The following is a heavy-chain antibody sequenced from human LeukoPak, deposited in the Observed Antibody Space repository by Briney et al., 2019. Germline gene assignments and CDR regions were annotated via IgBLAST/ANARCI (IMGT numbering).Heavy chain of an antibody. D-gene: IGHD6-19*01. Sequence: PGGSLRLSCAASGFTFSSYGMHWVRQAPGKGLEWVAVIWYDGSNKYYADSVKGRFTISRDNSKTPLYLQMNSLRAEDTAVYYCAKDAGGIAVAGTFPDYWGQGTLVTVSS. J-gene: IGHJ4*02. CDR2: IWYDGSNK. CDR1: GFTFSSYG. V-gene: IGHV3-33*06. CDR3: AKDAGGIAVAGTFPDY.